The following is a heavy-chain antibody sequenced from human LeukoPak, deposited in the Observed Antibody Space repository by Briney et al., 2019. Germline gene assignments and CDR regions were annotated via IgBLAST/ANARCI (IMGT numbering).Heavy chain of an antibody. V-gene: IGHV3-7*05. CDR3: ARDKSYGDSEDY. D-gene: IGHD4-17*01. Sequence: GGSLRLSCSASGXMFSNYWMSWVRQAPGKGLEWVANIKQDGREKYYVDSVKGRFTISRDNAKNSLSLQMNSLRAEDTAVYFCARDKSYGDSEDYWGQGTLVTVSS. CDR1: GXMFSNYW. CDR2: IKQDGREK. J-gene: IGHJ4*02.